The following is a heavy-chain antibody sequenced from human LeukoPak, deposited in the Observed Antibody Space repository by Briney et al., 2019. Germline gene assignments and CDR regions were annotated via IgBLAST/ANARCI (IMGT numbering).Heavy chain of an antibody. V-gene: IGHV4-39*01. CDR3: ARHIYDFWSEYYYMDV. D-gene: IGHD3-3*01. J-gene: IGHJ6*03. CDR1: GGSISSSSYY. CDR2: IYYSGST. Sequence: PSETLSLTCTVSGGSISSSSYYWGWIRQPPGKGLEWIGSIYYSGSTYYNPSLKSRVTISVDTSKNQFSLKLSSVTAADTAVYYCARHIYDFWSEYYYMDVWGKGTTVTVSS.